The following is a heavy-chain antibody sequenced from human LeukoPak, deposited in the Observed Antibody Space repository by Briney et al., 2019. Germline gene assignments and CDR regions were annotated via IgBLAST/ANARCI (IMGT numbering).Heavy chain of an antibody. J-gene: IGHJ5*02. CDR3: ARGRPYGSGSYDWFDP. Sequence: GRSLRLSCAASGFTFSGYAMHWVRQAPGKGLEWVAVISYDGSNKYYADSVKGRFTISRDNSKNTLYLQMNSLRAEDTAVYYCARGRPYGSGSYDWFDPWGQGTLVTVSS. CDR2: ISYDGSNK. V-gene: IGHV3-30*04. CDR1: GFTFSGYA. D-gene: IGHD3-10*01.